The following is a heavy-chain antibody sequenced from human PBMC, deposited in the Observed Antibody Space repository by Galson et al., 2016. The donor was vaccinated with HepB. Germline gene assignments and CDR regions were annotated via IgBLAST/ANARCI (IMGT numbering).Heavy chain of an antibody. CDR2: INQDGSEK. CDR1: GFTFNFYL. D-gene: IGHD4-17*01. Sequence: SLRLSCAASGFTFNFYLMSWVRQAPGKGLEWVANINQDGSEKSYMDSVKGRFTISRDNAKNSLYLQMNSLRAEDTAVYYCAKNFGDYVGDTFDMWGQETMVTVSS. CDR3: AKNFGDYVGDTFDM. V-gene: IGHV3-7*01. J-gene: IGHJ3*02.